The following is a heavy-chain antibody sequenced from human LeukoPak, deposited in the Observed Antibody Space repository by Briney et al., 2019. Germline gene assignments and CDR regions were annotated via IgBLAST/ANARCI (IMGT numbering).Heavy chain of an antibody. CDR3: AKPRFEGAAARFDY. CDR1: GFTFSSYG. CDR2: IRYDGSNK. D-gene: IGHD6-13*01. V-gene: IGHV3-30*02. J-gene: IGHJ4*02. Sequence: GGSLRLSCAASGFTFSSYGMHWVRQAPGKGLEWVAFIRYDGSNKYYADSVKGRFTISRDNSKNTLYLQMNSLRAEDTAVYYCAKPRFEGAAARFDYWGQGTLVTVSS.